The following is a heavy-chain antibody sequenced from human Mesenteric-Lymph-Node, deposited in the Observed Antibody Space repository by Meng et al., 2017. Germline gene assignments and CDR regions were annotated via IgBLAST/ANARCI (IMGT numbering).Heavy chain of an antibody. CDR3: ARATTSGYYDILTGYYLPYYFDY. CDR2: IKQDGSEK. J-gene: IGHJ4*02. D-gene: IGHD3-9*01. Sequence: GGSLRLSCAASGFTFSSYWMSWVRQAPGKGLEWVANIKQDGSEKYYVDSVKGRFTISRDNAKNSLYLQMNSLRAEDTAVYYCARATTSGYYDILTGYYLPYYFDYWGQGTLVTVSS. V-gene: IGHV3-7*01. CDR1: GFTFSSYW.